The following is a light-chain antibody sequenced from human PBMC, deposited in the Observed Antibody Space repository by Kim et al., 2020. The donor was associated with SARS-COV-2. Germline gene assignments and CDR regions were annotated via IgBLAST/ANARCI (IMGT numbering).Light chain of an antibody. J-gene: IGLJ2*01. V-gene: IGLV3-19*01. Sequence: SSELTQDPAVSVALGQTVRITCQGDSLRSYYATWYQHKPGQAPILVIYGKNNRPSRIPVRFSGSISGTPASFTITGTPAGAVAAYFCTSRVITANLVF. CDR1: SLRSYY. CDR2: GKN. CDR3: TSRVITANLV.